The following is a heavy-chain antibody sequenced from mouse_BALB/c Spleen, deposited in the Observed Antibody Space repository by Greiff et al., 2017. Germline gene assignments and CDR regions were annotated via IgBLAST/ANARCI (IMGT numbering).Heavy chain of an antibody. Sequence: EVKVVESGGGLVKPGGSLKLSCAASGFTFSDYYMYWVRQTPEKRLEWVATISDGGSYTYYPDSVKGRFTISRDNAKNNLYLQMSSLKSEDTAMYYCARDRGGNYKFAYWGQGTLVTVSA. V-gene: IGHV5-4*02. J-gene: IGHJ3*01. CDR1: GFTFSDYY. CDR2: ISDGGSYT. CDR3: ARDRGGNYKFAY. D-gene: IGHD2-1*01.